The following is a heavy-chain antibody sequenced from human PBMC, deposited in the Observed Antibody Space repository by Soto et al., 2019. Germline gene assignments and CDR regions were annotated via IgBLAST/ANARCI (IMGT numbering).Heavy chain of an antibody. V-gene: IGHV1-69*06. CDR2: IIPIFGTA. CDR3: ARVFYDSSGDRRRNWFDP. D-gene: IGHD3-22*01. CDR1: GGTFSSYA. J-gene: IGHJ5*02. Sequence: GASVKVSCKASGGTFSSYAISWVRQAPGQGLEWMGGIIPIFGTANYAQKFQGRVTITADKSTSTAYMELSNLRSEDTAVYYCARVFYDSSGDRRRNWFDPWGQGTLVTVSS.